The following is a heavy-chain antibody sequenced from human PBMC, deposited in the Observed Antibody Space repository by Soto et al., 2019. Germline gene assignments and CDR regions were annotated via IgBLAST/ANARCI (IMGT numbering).Heavy chain of an antibody. V-gene: IGHV1-69*01. J-gene: IGHJ4*02. Sequence: QVQLVQSGAEVKKPGSSVKVSCKASGGTFSSYAISWARQAPGQGLEWMGGIIPIFGTANYAQKFQGRVTITADESTSTAYMELSSLRSEDTAVYYCARGADYYDSSPGHYFDYWGQGTLVTVSS. CDR2: IIPIFGTA. CDR1: GGTFSSYA. D-gene: IGHD3-22*01. CDR3: ARGADYYDSSPGHYFDY.